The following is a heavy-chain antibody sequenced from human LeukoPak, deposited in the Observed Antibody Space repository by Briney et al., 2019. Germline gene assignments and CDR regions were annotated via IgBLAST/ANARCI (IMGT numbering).Heavy chain of an antibody. CDR3: ARNGDSSSVVD. CDR2: IYHSGNT. CDR1: GGSISSGNW. J-gene: IGHJ4*02. V-gene: IGHV4-4*02. Sequence: PSETLSLTCAVPGGSISSGNWWSWIRPTPGKGREWIGEIYHSGNTVYNPPLKSRVTVSVDNSKNQFSLRLTSVTAADTAVYYCARNGDSSSVVDWGQGTLVTVSS. D-gene: IGHD4-17*01.